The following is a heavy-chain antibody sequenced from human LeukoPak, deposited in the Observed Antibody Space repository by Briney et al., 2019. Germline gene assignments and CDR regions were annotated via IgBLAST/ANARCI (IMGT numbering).Heavy chain of an antibody. V-gene: IGHV5-51*01. J-gene: IGHJ1*01. CDR2: ISPGDSDT. CDR1: GYSFTSYW. CDR3: ATTYCSSTTCFTGGEYFQH. D-gene: IGHD2-2*02. Sequence: GESLKISCKGSGYSFTSYWIGWVRQMPGKGLEWMGIISPGDSDTRYSPSFQGQVTISADKSISTAYLQWSSLKASDTAMYYCATTYCSSTTCFTGGEYFQHWGQGTLVTVSS.